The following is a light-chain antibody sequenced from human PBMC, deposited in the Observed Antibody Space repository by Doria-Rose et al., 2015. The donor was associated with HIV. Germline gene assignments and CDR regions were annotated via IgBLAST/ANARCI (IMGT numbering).Light chain of an antibody. V-gene: IGKV3-20*01. CDR2: DGS. J-gene: IGKJ1*01. Sequence: TQSPGTLSLSPGERATLSCRASQSLSNTYLAWYQQKPGQAPSLLIYDGSTRATGIPDRFSASGSGTDFTLTINRLEPEDFALYYCHQYGTSWTFGQGTKVEI. CDR3: HQYGTSWT. CDR1: QSLSNTY.